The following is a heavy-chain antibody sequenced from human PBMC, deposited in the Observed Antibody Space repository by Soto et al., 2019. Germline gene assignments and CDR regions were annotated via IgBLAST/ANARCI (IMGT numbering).Heavy chain of an antibody. CDR1: GFTFSSYA. J-gene: IGHJ6*03. V-gene: IGHV3-23*01. Sequence: TGGSLRLSCAASGFTFSSYAMSWVRQAPGKGLEWVSAISGSGGSTYYADSVKGRFTISRDNSKNTLYLQMNSLRAEDTAVYYCAKVPYDYIWGSYRDYYYYMDVWGKGTTVTVSS. CDR3: AKVPYDYIWGSYRDYYYYMDV. D-gene: IGHD3-16*02. CDR2: ISGSGGST.